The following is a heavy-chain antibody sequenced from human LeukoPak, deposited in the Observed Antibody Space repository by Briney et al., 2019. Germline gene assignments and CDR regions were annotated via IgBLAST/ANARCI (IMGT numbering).Heavy chain of an antibody. CDR3: AKGVSSSWEAEYNWFDP. J-gene: IGHJ5*02. CDR2: IKTDGSQI. V-gene: IGHV3-7*03. D-gene: IGHD6-13*01. Sequence: GGSLRLSCVASGFTFSSYWMTWVRQAPGKGLEWVANIKTDGSQIYYVDSVKGRFTISRDNAKNSLYLQMNSLRAEDTAVYYCAKGVSSSWEAEYNWFDPWGQGTLVTVSS. CDR1: GFTFSSYW.